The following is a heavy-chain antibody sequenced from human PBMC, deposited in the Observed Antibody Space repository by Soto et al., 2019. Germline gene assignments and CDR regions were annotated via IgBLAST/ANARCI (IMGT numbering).Heavy chain of an antibody. D-gene: IGHD3-10*01. CDR1: GFIFDSYA. CDR3: GGGPDYRHNYYYGMDV. Sequence: GGSLRLSCTASGFIFDSYAMSWVRQAPGKGLECISTISGSVHNTYYADSVKGRFTISRDSSKDTVYLQMNNLRADDTAVYFCGGGPDYRHNYYYGMDVWGQGTRVTVSS. CDR2: ISGSVHNT. J-gene: IGHJ6*02. V-gene: IGHV3-23*01.